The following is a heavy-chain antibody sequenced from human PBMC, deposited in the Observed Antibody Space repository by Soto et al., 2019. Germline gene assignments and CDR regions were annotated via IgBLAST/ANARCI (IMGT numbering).Heavy chain of an antibody. CDR3: ARVVHFYDSSGYSFYYFDY. V-gene: IGHV4-61*01. J-gene: IGHJ4*02. CDR2: IYYSRSD. D-gene: IGHD3-22*01. Sequence: NPSETLSLTCTVSGGSVSSGSYYWSWIRQPPGKGLEWIGYIYYSRSDYYNPSLGRRATITIDTSRNQFSLNLMSVTAADTAVYYCARVVHFYDSSGYSFYYFDYWGQGALVTVSS. CDR1: GGSVSSGSYY.